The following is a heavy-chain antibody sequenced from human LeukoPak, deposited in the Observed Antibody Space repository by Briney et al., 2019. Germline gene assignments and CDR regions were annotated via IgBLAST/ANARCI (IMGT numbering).Heavy chain of an antibody. J-gene: IGHJ4*02. CDR3: ARDPGIVGATKDY. Sequence: GGSLRLSCAASGFTFSSYSMNWVRQAPGKGLEWVSSISSSSSYIYYADSVKGRFTISRDNAKNSLYLQMNSLRAEDTAVYYCARDPGIVGATKDYWGQGTLVTVSS. V-gene: IGHV3-21*01. CDR1: GFTFSSYS. CDR2: ISSSSSYI. D-gene: IGHD1-26*01.